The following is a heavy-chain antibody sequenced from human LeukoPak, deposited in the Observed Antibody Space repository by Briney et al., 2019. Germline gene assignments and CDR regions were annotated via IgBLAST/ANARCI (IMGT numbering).Heavy chain of an antibody. CDR1: GSSISSDY. CDR3: ARVSIVYGMDV. V-gene: IGHV4-59*01. D-gene: IGHD3-3*02. Sequence: SETLSLTCSVSGSSISSDYWSWIRQPPGKGLEWIGYMYHSGSTNYNPSLKSRVTISLATSKKQFSLKLSSVTAADTAVYYCARVSIVYGMDVWGQGTTVTVSS. J-gene: IGHJ6*02. CDR2: MYHSGST.